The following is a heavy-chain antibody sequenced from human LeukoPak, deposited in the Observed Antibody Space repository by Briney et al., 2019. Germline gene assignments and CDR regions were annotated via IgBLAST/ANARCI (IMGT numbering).Heavy chain of an antibody. CDR3: AKGADLTDY. CDR2: IRSKANSYAT. D-gene: IGHD6-19*01. CDR1: GLTFSGSA. Sequence: GGSLRLSCAASGLTFSGSAMNWVRQASGKGLEWVGRIRSKANSYATAYAASVKGRFTISRDDSKNTAYLQMNSLRAEDTAVYYCAKGADLTDYWGQGTLVTVSS. V-gene: IGHV3-73*01. J-gene: IGHJ4*02.